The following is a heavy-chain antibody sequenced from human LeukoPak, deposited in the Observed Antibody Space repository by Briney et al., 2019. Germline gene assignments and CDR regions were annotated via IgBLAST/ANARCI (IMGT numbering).Heavy chain of an antibody. CDR2: IYYSGST. D-gene: IGHD6-19*01. V-gene: IGHV4-39*07. J-gene: IGHJ4*02. CDR1: GGSISSSSYY. CDR3: ARGLGQWLVLDY. Sequence: SETLSLTCTVSGGSISSSSYYWGWIRQPPGKGLEWIGSIYYSGSTYYNPSLKSRVTISVDTSKNQFSLKLSSVTAADTAVYYCARGLGQWLVLDYWGQGTLVTVSS.